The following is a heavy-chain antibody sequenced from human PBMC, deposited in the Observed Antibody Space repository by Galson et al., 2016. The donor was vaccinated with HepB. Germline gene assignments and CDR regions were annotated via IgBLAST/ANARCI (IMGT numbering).Heavy chain of an antibody. CDR1: DVTFSDAW. Sequence: SLRLSCAAADVTFSDAWMNWVRQAPGKGLEWVGRIKSASDGGRIDYAAPVNGRFTMSRDDSKKMLYLQMNSLKTEDTAVYYCTTSIWSWGPGTLVTVSS. J-gene: IGHJ4*02. V-gene: IGHV3-15*07. CDR3: TTSIWS. CDR2: IKSASDGGRI. D-gene: IGHD1-1*01.